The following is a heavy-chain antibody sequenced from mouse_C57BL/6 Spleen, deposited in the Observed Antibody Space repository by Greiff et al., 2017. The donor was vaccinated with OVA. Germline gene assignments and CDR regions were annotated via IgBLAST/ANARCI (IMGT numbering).Heavy chain of an antibody. Sequence: SGPELVKPGASVKISCKASGYAFSSSWMNWVKQRPGKGLEWIGRIYPGDGDTNYNGKFKGKATLTADKSSSTAYMQLSSLTSEDSAVYFCASLYYAMDYGGQGTSVTVSS. J-gene: IGHJ4*01. V-gene: IGHV1-82*01. CDR3: ASLYYAMDY. CDR2: IYPGDGDT. CDR1: GYAFSSSW.